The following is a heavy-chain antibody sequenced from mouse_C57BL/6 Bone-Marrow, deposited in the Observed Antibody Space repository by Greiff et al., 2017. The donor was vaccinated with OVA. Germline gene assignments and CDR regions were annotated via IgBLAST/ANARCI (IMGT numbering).Heavy chain of an antibody. V-gene: IGHV1-74*01. CDR3: AITTVVEDAMDY. J-gene: IGHJ4*01. CDR1: GYTFTSYW. CDR2: IHPSDSAP. D-gene: IGHD1-1*01. Sequence: VQLQQPGAELVKPGASVKVSCKASGYTFTSYWMHWVKQRPGQGLEWIGRIHPSDSAPNYNQKFKGKATLTVDKSSSTAYMQLSSLTSEDSAVYYCAITTVVEDAMDYWGQGTSVTVSS.